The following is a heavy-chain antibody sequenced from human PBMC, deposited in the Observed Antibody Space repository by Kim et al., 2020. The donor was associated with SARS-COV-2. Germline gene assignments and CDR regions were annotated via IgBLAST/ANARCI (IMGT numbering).Heavy chain of an antibody. D-gene: IGHD2-15*01. CDR3: AKVGGGNPYYYYYYMDV. V-gene: IGHV3-30*02. J-gene: IGHJ6*03. Sequence: VKGRFTISRDNSKNTLYLQMNSLRAEDTAVYYCAKVGGGNPYYYYYYMDVWGKGTTVTVSS.